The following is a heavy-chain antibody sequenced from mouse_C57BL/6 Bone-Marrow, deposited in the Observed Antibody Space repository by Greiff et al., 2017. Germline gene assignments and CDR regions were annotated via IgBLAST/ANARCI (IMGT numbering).Heavy chain of an antibody. Sequence: QVQLQQSGPELVKPGASVKISCKASGYAFSSSWMNWVKQRPGKGLEWIGRIYPGDGDTNYNGKFKGKATLTADKSSSTAYMQLSSLTSEDSAVYVCARSGQLRQYYFDYWGQGTTLTVSS. CDR1: GYAFSSSW. CDR3: ARSGQLRQYYFDY. V-gene: IGHV1-82*01. D-gene: IGHD3-2*02. J-gene: IGHJ2*01. CDR2: IYPGDGDT.